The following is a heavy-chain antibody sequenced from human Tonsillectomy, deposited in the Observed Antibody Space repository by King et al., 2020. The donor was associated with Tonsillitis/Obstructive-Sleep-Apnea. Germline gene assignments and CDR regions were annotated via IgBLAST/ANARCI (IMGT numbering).Heavy chain of an antibody. CDR3: ARDGDYYGSGIFGDAFDI. Sequence: DVQLVESGGGLVKPGGSLRLSCAASGFTFSSYSMNWVRQAPAKGLEWVSSISNSGRYIYYADSVKGRFTISRDNSLYLQMNSLRAEDTAVYYCARDGDYYGSGIFGDAFDIWGQGTMVTVSS. V-gene: IGHV3-21*01. J-gene: IGHJ3*02. CDR2: ISNSGRYI. D-gene: IGHD3-10*01. CDR1: GFTFSSYS.